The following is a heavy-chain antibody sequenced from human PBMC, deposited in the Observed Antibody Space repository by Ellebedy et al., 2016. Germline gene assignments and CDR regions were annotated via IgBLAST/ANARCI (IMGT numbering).Heavy chain of an antibody. J-gene: IGHJ6*02. CDR3: AKVRSPDFYKNSDMDV. V-gene: IGHV3-30*18. Sequence: GGSLRLSXATSGFTFSRFAIHWVRQAPGKALEWVALISDDGSEKYYTDSVKGRFTISRDSSKIRVFLQLNSLTVEDTAVYYCAKVRSPDFYKNSDMDVWGQGTSVTVSS. CDR1: GFTFSRFA. D-gene: IGHD2/OR15-2a*01. CDR2: ISDDGSEK.